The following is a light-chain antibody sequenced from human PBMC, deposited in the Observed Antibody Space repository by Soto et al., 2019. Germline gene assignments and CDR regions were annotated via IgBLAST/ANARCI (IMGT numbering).Light chain of an antibody. V-gene: IGKV3-20*01. J-gene: IGKJ3*01. CDR1: QSVNSTF. CDR2: SAS. CDR3: HQYGSSPLT. Sequence: EIVLTQSPVTLSLSPGERATLSCRASQSVNSTFLARYQQKPGQAPRLLIYSASSRATGIPDRFSGSGSGTDFTLTISRLEPEDFAVYYCHQYGSSPLTFGPGTKVDIK.